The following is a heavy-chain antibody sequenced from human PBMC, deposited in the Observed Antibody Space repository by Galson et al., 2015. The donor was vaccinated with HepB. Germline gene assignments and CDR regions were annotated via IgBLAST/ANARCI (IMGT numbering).Heavy chain of an antibody. CDR1: GFTFSSYA. D-gene: IGHD3-22*01. Sequence: SLRLSCAASGFTFSSYAMHWVRQAPGKGLEWVAVISYDGSNKYYADSVKGRFTISRDNSKNTLYLQMNSLRAEDTAVYYCARDHYYDSSGYYPHGAFDIWGQGTMVTVSS. CDR3: ARDHYYDSSGYYPHGAFDI. CDR2: ISYDGSNK. J-gene: IGHJ3*02. V-gene: IGHV3-30-3*01.